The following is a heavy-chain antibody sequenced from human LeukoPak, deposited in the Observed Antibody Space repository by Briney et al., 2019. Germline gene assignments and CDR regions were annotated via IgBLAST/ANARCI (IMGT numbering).Heavy chain of an antibody. V-gene: IGHV1-2*02. CDR3: ARAPLQAYCGGDCYKDAFDI. CDR2: INPNSGGT. Sequence: GASVKVSCKASGYTFTSYGISWVRQAPGQGLEWMGWINPNSGGTNYAQKFQGRVTMTRDTSISTAYMELSRLRSDDTAVYYCARAPLQAYCGGDCYKDAFDIWGQGTMVTVSS. D-gene: IGHD2-21*01. J-gene: IGHJ3*02. CDR1: GYTFTSYG.